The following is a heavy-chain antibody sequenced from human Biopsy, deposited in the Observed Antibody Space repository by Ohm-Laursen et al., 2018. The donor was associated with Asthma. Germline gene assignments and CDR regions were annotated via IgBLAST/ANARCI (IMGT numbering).Heavy chain of an antibody. J-gene: IGHJ5*01. CDR2: INHSGST. V-gene: IGHV4-31*01. CDR1: GGSISSGPYY. CDR3: ARDLSGYCTSSACYGFDS. Sequence: SQTLSLTCTVSGGSISSGPYYWSWVRQHPGKGLEWIGYINHSGSTFYSPSLESPVTVSVDTSKNQFSLKLSSVTAADTAVYYCARDLSGYCTSSACYGFDSWGQGTLVTVSS. D-gene: IGHD2-8*01.